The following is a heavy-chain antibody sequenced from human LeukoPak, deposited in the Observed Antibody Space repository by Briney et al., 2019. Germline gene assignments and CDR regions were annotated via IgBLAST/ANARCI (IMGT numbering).Heavy chain of an antibody. CDR1: GFTFSSYE. V-gene: IGHV3-48*03. J-gene: IGHJ4*02. CDR3: ASIAMVRGVIIFDY. CDR2: ISSSGSTI. D-gene: IGHD3-10*01. Sequence: GGSLRLSCAASGFTFSSYEMNWVRQAPGKGLEWVSHISSSGSTIYYADSVKGRFTISRDNAKNSLYLQMNSLRAEDTAVYYCASIAMVRGVIIFDYWGQGTLVTVSS.